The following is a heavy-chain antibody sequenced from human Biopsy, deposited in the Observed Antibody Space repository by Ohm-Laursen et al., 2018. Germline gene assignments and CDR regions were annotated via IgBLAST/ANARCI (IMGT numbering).Heavy chain of an antibody. CDR3: AKDWFPYADYARAHGVDV. D-gene: IGHD3-16*01. CDR2: VTTTSSYI. Sequence: SLRLSCTASGFDFSDYSMSWVRQAPGKGLEWVPSVTTTSSYIYYADSVKGRFTISRDNSKNTLYLQMNSLRPEDTAVYYCAKDWFPYADYARAHGVDVWGQGTTVTVSS. V-gene: IGHV3-21*01. CDR1: GFDFSDYS. J-gene: IGHJ6*02.